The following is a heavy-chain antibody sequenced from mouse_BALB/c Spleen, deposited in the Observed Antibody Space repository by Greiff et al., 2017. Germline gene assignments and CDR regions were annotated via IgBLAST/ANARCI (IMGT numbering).Heavy chain of an antibody. CDR3: ARDEEKWLLRAWFAY. V-gene: IGHV5-6-3*01. CDR2: INSNGGST. J-gene: IGHJ3*01. D-gene: IGHD2-3*01. Sequence: EVKVVESGGGLVQPGGSLKLSCAASGFTFSSYGMSWVRQTPDKRLELVATINSNGGSTYYPDSVKGRFTISRDNAKNTLYLQMSSLKSEDTAMYYCARDEEKWLLRAWFAYWGQGTLVTVSA. CDR1: GFTFSSYG.